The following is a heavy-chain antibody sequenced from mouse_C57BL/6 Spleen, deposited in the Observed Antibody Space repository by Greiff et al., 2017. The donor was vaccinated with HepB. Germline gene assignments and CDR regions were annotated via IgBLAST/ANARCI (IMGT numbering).Heavy chain of an antibody. CDR2: IDPEDGET. CDR3: ASALDGYLFAY. CDR1: GFNIKDYY. J-gene: IGHJ3*01. D-gene: IGHD2-3*01. V-gene: IGHV14-2*01. Sequence: EVQGVESGAELVKPGASVKLSCTASGFNIKDYYMHWVKQRTEQGLEWIGRIDPEDGETKYAPKFQGKAAITADTSSNTAYLQLSSLTSEDTAVYYCASALDGYLFAYWGQGTLVTVSA.